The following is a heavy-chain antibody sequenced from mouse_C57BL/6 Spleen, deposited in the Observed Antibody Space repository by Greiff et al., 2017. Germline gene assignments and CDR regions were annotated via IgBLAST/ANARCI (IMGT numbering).Heavy chain of an antibody. V-gene: IGHV1-53*01. J-gene: IGHJ1*03. CDR3: ARGEGYYYGSSYGYFDG. D-gene: IGHD1-1*01. Sequence: QVQLQQPGTELVKPGASVKLSCKASGYTFTSYWMHWVKQRPGQGLEWIGNINPGNGGTNYNEKFKSKATLTVDKSSSTAYMQLSSLTSEDAAVYYCARGEGYYYGSSYGYFDGWGTGTTVTVSS. CDR2: INPGNGGT. CDR1: GYTFTSYW.